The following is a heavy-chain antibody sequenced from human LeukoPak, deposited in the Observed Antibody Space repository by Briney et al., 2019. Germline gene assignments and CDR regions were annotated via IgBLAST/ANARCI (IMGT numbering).Heavy chain of an antibody. J-gene: IGHJ6*03. V-gene: IGHV3-23*01. CDR2: ISGSGGST. CDR3: AKGTYCSSTSCYYYYMDV. D-gene: IGHD2-2*01. Sequence: GGSLRLSCAATGFTFSSYAMSWVRQAPGKGLEWVPAISGSGGSTYYADSVKGRFTISRDNSKNTLYLQMNSLRAEDTAVYYCAKGTYCSSTSCYYYYMDVWGKGTTVTVSS. CDR1: GFTFSSYA.